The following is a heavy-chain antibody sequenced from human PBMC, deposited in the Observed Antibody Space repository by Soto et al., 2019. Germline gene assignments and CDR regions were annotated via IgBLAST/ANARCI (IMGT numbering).Heavy chain of an antibody. J-gene: IGHJ3*02. D-gene: IGHD3-10*01. V-gene: IGHV3-23*01. CDR3: AKDPIPGVRCSDAFDI. CDR2: ISSSGANT. CDR1: GFTFSIYA. Sequence: EVQLLESGGGLVQPGGSLRLSCAASGFTFSIYAMTWVRQAPGKGLEWVSGISSSGANTHYADPVKGRFTISRDNSKNTLYLQMNSLRAEDTAVYYCAKDPIPGVRCSDAFDIWGQGTVVTVSS.